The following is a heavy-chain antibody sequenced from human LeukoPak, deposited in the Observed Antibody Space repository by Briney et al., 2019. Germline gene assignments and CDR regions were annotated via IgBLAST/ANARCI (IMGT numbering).Heavy chain of an antibody. D-gene: IGHD3-22*01. CDR1: GYTFTSYG. J-gene: IGHJ3*02. CDR2: IDPHSGGT. CDR3: AREYYDSSGRKHGFDT. Sequence: ASVKVSCKASGYTFTSYGISWVRQAPGQGLEWMGWIDPHSGGTNYAQKLQGRVTMTRDTSISTAYMELGRLRSDDTAIYYCAREYYDSSGRKHGFDTWGQGTKVTVSS. V-gene: IGHV1-2*02.